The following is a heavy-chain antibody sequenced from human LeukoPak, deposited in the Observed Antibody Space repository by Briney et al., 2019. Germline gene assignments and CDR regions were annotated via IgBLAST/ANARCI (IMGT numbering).Heavy chain of an antibody. Sequence: GGSLRLSCTASGFTFGDYAMSWVRQAPGKGLEWVGFIRSKAYGGTTEYAASVKGRFTISRDDSKSIAYLQMNSLKTEDTAVYYCTRGPPYYDFWSGYFYWGQGTLATVSS. CDR3: TRGPPYYDFWSGYFY. CDR2: IRSKAYGGTT. D-gene: IGHD3-3*01. V-gene: IGHV3-49*04. CDR1: GFTFGDYA. J-gene: IGHJ4*02.